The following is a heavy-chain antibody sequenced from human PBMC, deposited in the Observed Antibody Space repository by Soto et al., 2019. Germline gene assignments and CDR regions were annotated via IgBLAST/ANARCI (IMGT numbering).Heavy chain of an antibody. CDR2: IDPKSGGT. CDR3: ARISVDVPE. Sequence: QLVQSGAEVKKPGASVKVSCKTSGPTFIAYYIHWVRQAPGQGLEWMGWIDPKSGGTTYEQKCLGRVTMTRDTSINTAYMELNTLTSDDTALYYCARISVDVPEWGQGTLITGSS. D-gene: IGHD5-12*01. CDR1: GPTFIAYY. J-gene: IGHJ4*02. V-gene: IGHV1-2*02.